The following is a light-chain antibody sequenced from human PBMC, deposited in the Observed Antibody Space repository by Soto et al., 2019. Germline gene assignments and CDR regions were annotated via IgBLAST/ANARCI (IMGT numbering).Light chain of an antibody. CDR2: GAS. CDR1: QSVNIN. CDR3: QQYNNGPPMGT. V-gene: IGKV3-15*01. Sequence: EIVMTQSPATLSVSPGERSTVCCIASQSVNINLAWYQQKPGQAPRLLIQGASTRATGTPARFSGSGSGTEFTLTISSLQSEDFAVYYCQQYNNGPPMGTFGGGTKVDIK. J-gene: IGKJ4*01.